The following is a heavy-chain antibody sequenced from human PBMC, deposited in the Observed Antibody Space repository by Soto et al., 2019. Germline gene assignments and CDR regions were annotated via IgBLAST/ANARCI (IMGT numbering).Heavy chain of an antibody. V-gene: IGHV1-69*02. Sequence: QVQLVQSGAEVKKPGSSVKVSCKASGGTFSSYTISWVRQAPGQGLEWMGRIIPILGIANYAQKFQGRVTITAEKSTSTDYMGLSSLRSEDTAVYYCASSHDMDVWGQGTTVTVSS. CDR3: ASSHDMDV. CDR1: GGTFSSYT. J-gene: IGHJ6*02. CDR2: IIPILGIA.